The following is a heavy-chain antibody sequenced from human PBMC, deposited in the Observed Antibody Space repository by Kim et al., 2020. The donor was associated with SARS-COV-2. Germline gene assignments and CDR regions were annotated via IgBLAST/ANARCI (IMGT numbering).Heavy chain of an antibody. Sequence: ASVKVSCKASGYGITNNYVHWVRLAPGQGLEWMGMVYPHDGSTSYAQNFQGRVAMTSDTSTTTVYMELRSLRSDDTAMYYCARDLEGFDYWGQGTLVTVSS. CDR3: ARDLEGFDY. CDR1: GYGITNNY. V-gene: IGHV1-46*01. CDR2: VYPHDGST. D-gene: IGHD1-1*01. J-gene: IGHJ4*02.